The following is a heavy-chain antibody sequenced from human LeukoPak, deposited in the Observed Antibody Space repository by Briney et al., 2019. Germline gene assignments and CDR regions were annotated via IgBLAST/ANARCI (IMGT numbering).Heavy chain of an antibody. CDR2: MNPHSGNT. CDR3: ARETLGMDV. V-gene: IGHV1-8*01. CDR1: GCTFTIYG. J-gene: IGHJ6*02. Sequence: EASGTVSFTASGCTFTIYGINWVRQAKGQGLEWMGWMNPHSGNTGYAQKFQGRVTMTRNRSISTAYMELSSLRSEDTAVYYCARETLGMDVWGQGTTGTVSS.